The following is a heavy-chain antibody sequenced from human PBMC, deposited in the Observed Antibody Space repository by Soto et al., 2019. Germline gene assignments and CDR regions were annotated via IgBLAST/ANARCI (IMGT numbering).Heavy chain of an antibody. CDR2: TYYRSKWYN. CDR1: GDSVSSNSAA. D-gene: IGHD3-10*01. J-gene: IGHJ6*02. Sequence: SQTLSLTCAISGDSVSSNSAAWNWIRESPSRGLEWLGRTYYRSKWYNDYAVSVKSRITINPHTSKNQFSLQLNSVTHEDTAVYYCARVEALTMFRGVIGYYCYGMDVWGQGTTVTVSS. CDR3: ARVEALTMFRGVIGYYCYGMDV. V-gene: IGHV6-1*01.